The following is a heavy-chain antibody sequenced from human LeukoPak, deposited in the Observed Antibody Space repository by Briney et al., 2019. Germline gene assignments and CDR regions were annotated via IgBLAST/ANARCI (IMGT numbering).Heavy chain of an antibody. J-gene: IGHJ5*02. CDR1: GGTVSSYA. CDR2: IIPILGIA. D-gene: IGHD2-2*01. V-gene: IGHV1-69*04. CDR3: AREPINIVVVPAATAGGFDP. Sequence: ASVKVSCKASGGTVSSYAISWVRQAPGQGLEWMGRIIPILGIANYAQKFQGRVTITADKSTSTAYMELSSLRSEDTAVYYCAREPINIVVVPAATAGGFDPWGQGTLVTVSS.